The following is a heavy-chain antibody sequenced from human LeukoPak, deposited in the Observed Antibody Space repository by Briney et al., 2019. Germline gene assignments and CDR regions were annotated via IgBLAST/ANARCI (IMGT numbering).Heavy chain of an antibody. CDR2: IKQDGSEK. CDR1: GFTFSTYW. CDR3: VKPHYFSTGSLT. Sequence: GGSLRLSCDASGFTFSTYWMTWVRQAPGKGLEWLATIKQDGSEKYYLDSVKGRFIISRDNAKTSLHLQMNSLRAEDTAVYYCVKPHYFSTGSLTWGQGTLVTVYS. D-gene: IGHD3-10*01. J-gene: IGHJ5*02. V-gene: IGHV3-7*01.